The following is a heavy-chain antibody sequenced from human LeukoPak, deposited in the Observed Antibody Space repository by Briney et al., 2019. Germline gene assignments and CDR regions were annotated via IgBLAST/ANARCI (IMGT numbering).Heavy chain of an antibody. CDR1: GFTFSGDA. V-gene: IGHV3-23*01. CDR3: AKDMVVVIRLGRGPDY. Sequence: GGSLRLCCAASGFTFSGDAMSWVRQAPGKGLESVSAGSGGGGSTEYADAVKGRFTIFTDNYKTTLYLQMNSPRPEHTAVYYCAKDMVVVIRLGRGPDYWGQGTLVTVSS. D-gene: IGHD3-22*01. J-gene: IGHJ4*02. CDR2: GSGGGGST.